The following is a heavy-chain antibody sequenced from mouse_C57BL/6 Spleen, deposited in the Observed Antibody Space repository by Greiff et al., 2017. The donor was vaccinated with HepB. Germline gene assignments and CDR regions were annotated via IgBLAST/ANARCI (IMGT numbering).Heavy chain of an antibody. D-gene: IGHD3-1*01. CDR2: ISSGGDYI. Sequence: EVKLVESGEGLVKPGGSLKLSCAASGFTFSSYAMSWVRQTPEKRLEWVAYISSGGDYIYYADTVKGRFTISRDNARNTLYLQMSSLKSEDTAMYYCTRETNGAFTYWGQGTLVTVSA. CDR1: GFTFSSYA. CDR3: TRETNGAFTY. J-gene: IGHJ3*01. V-gene: IGHV5-9-1*02.